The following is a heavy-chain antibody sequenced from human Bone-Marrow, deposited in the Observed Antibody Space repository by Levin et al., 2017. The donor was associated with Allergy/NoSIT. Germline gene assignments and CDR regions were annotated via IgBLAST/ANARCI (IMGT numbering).Heavy chain of an antibody. CDR1: GFSLSTSGVS. Sequence: SGPTLVKPTQTLTLTCTFSGFSLSTSGVSVGWIRQPPGKALEWLGHIYWDDDKRYSPSLKSRLTITADTSKNQVVLTMTNMDPVDTATYFCAHIWTYNYGFIGGPDPWGQGTLVTVSS. CDR3: AHIWTYNYGFIGGPDP. J-gene: IGHJ5*02. D-gene: IGHD3-10*01. CDR2: IYWDDDK. V-gene: IGHV2-5*02.